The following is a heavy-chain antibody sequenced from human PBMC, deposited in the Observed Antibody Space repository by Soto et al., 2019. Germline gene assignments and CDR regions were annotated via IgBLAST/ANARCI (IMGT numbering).Heavy chain of an antibody. D-gene: IGHD3-9*01. CDR3: ARELRYFDWLLPNAFDI. CDR1: GGSISSYY. CDR2: IYYSGST. V-gene: IGHV4-59*01. Sequence: QVQLQESGPGLVKPSETLSLTCTVSGGSISSYYWSWIRQPPGKGLEWIGYIYYSGSTNYNPSLKSRVTISVDTSKNQFSLKLSSVTAADTAVYYCARELRYFDWLLPNAFDIWGQGTMVTVSS. J-gene: IGHJ3*02.